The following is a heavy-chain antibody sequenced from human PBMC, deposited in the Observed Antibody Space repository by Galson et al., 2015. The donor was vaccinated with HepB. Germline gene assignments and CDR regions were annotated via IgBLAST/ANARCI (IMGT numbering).Heavy chain of an antibody. J-gene: IGHJ5*02. CDR3: AKDRDFWSGYNWFDP. CDR2: ISGSGGST. Sequence: SLRLSCAASGFTFSSYAMSWVRQAPGKGLEWVSAISGSGGSTYYADSVKGRFTISRDNSKNTLYLQMNSLRAEDTAVYYCAKDRDFWSGYNWFDPWGQGTLVTVSS. CDR1: GFTFSSYA. D-gene: IGHD3-3*01. V-gene: IGHV3-23*01.